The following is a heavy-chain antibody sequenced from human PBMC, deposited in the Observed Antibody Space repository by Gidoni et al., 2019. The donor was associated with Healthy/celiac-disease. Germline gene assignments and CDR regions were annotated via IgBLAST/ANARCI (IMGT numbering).Heavy chain of an antibody. CDR1: GGSFSGYY. D-gene: IGHD6-6*01. V-gene: IGHV4-34*01. J-gene: IGHJ4*02. Sequence: QVQLQQWGAGLLKPSETLSLTCAVYGGSFSGYYWSWIRQPPGKGLEWIGEINHSGSTNYNPSLKSRVTISVDTSKNQFSLKLSSVTAADTAVYYCARAPEYSSSSLRRIAAAGHGGVDYWGQGTLVTVSS. CDR2: INHSGST. CDR3: ARAPEYSSSSLRRIAAAGHGGVDY.